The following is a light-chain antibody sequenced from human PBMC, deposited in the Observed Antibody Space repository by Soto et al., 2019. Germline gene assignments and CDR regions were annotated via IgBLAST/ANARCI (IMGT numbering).Light chain of an antibody. CDR3: EQRTDWPLT. CDR1: QSVSSY. Sequence: EIVLTQSPATLSLSPGERATLSCRASQSVSSYLAWYQHKPGQAPRLLIYDASNRATGIPPRFSGSGSGTDFILTISSLEHEDVAVYFCEQRTDWPLTFGGGTKVEIK. J-gene: IGKJ4*01. V-gene: IGKV3-11*01. CDR2: DAS.